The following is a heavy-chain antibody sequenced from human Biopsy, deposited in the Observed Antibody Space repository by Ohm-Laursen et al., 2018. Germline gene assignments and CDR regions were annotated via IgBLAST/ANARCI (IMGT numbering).Heavy chain of an antibody. CDR1: GFAFSYYG. CDR2: MWSDGINK. CDR3: ARDDDTTGHYMILNH. Sequence: RSLRLSCTASGFAFSYYGLHWVRQAPGKGLPWVAVMWSDGINKNYADSVKGRFTVSRDNSNNVLYLQMSSLRDEDSDVYYCARDDDTTGHYMILNHWGQGTLVTVSS. V-gene: IGHV3-33*01. D-gene: IGHD3-9*01. J-gene: IGHJ5*02.